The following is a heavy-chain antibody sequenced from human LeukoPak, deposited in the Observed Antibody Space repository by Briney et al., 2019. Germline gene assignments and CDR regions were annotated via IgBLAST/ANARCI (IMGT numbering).Heavy chain of an antibody. V-gene: IGHV4-34*01. CDR1: GGSFSGYY. Sequence: PSETLSLTCAVYGGSFSGYYWSWIRQPPGKGLEWIGEINHSGSTNYNPSLKSRVTISVDTSKNQFSLKLSSVTAADTAVYYCARAYDYVWGSYRRGFDYWGQGTLVTVSS. D-gene: IGHD3-16*02. J-gene: IGHJ4*02. CDR2: INHSGST. CDR3: ARAYDYVWGSYRRGFDY.